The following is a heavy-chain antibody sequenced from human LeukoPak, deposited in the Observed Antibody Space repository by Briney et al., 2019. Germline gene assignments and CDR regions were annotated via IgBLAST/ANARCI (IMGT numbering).Heavy chain of an antibody. Sequence: ASVKVCCKASGYTFTGYYMHWVRQAPGQGLEWMGWINPNSGGTNYAQKFQGRVTMTRDTSISTAYMELSRLRSDDTAVYYCARDNGRGTVTLLFDYWGQGTLVTVSS. D-gene: IGHD4-17*01. CDR2: INPNSGGT. CDR1: GYTFTGYY. CDR3: ARDNGRGTVTLLFDY. J-gene: IGHJ4*02. V-gene: IGHV1-2*02.